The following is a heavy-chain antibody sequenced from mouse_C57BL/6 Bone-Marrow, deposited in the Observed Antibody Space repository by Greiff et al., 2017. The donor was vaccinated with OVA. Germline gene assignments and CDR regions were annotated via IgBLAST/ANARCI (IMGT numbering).Heavy chain of an antibody. CDR3: ARGDGYYVGWFAY. V-gene: IGHV1-69*01. J-gene: IGHJ3*01. CDR1: GYTFTSYW. CDR2: IDPSDSYT. Sequence: VQLQQPGAELVMPGASVKLSCKASGYTFTSYWMHWVKQRPGQGLEWIGEIDPSDSYTNYNQKFKGKATLTVDKSSRTAYMQLSSLTSEDSAVYYCARGDGYYVGWFAYWGQGTLVTVSA. D-gene: IGHD2-3*01.